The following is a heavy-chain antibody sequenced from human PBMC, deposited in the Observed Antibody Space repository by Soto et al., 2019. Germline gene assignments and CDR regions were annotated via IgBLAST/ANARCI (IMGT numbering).Heavy chain of an antibody. CDR3: ARDGGYSRGYHYYGLDV. CDR1: GGSVSSTGYY. Sequence: SETLSLTCTVSGGSVSSTGYYWYWIRQPPGKEPEWIGYIYYTESTNYSPSLKSRVTISLDTSKNQFSLKLSSVIAADTAVYYCARDGGYSRGYHYYGLDVWGHGTTVTVSS. D-gene: IGHD5-18*01. J-gene: IGHJ6*02. CDR2: IYYTEST. V-gene: IGHV4-61*08.